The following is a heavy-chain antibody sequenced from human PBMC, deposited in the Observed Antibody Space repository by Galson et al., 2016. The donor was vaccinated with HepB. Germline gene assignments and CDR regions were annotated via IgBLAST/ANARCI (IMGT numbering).Heavy chain of an antibody. Sequence: SLRLSCAASGFSFSSYAMSWVRQAPGKGLEWVANIKQDGSEKYYVDSVKGRFSISRDNGKDSLYLQMNSLRAEDTALYYCARFDYGDYNDAFDIWGQGTMVTVSS. V-gene: IGHV3-7*01. CDR2: IKQDGSEK. J-gene: IGHJ3*02. D-gene: IGHD4-17*01. CDR3: ARFDYGDYNDAFDI. CDR1: GFSFSSYA.